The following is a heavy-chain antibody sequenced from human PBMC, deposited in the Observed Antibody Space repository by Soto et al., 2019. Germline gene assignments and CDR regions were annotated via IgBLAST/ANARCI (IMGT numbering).Heavy chain of an antibody. V-gene: IGHV1-69*13. CDR2: IIPIFGTA. D-gene: IGHD1-1*01. J-gene: IGHJ6*02. Sequence: SVKVSCKASGGTFSSYAISWVRQAPGQGLEWMGGIIPIFGTADYAQKFQGRVTITADESTSTAYMELSSLRSEDTAVYYCARGPRGTMIRSTYYGMDVWGQGTTVTVSS. CDR3: ARGPRGTMIRSTYYGMDV. CDR1: GGTFSSYA.